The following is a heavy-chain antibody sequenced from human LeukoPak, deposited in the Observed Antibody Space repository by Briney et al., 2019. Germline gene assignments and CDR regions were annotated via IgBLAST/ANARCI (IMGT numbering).Heavy chain of an antibody. D-gene: IGHD5-18*01. V-gene: IGHV1-69*05. Sequence: ASVKVSYKASGGTVSRYAISVVRQAPGQGLEWMGRIIPIFGTAKYAQKFQGRVTITTDEATTTAYMELSSLISKNTALYYCASGPDTATPIKGNWYFDLWGRGTLVTVSS. CDR3: ASGPDTATPIKGNWYFDL. CDR2: IIPIFGTA. J-gene: IGHJ2*01. CDR1: GGTVSRYA.